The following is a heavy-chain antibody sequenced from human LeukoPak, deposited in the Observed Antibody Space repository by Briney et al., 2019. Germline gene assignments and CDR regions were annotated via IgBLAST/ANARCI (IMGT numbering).Heavy chain of an antibody. D-gene: IGHD5-24*01. CDR2: ICHSGST. Sequence: SETLSLTCTVSGGSISSRNYCWGWFRQSPGKGLEWIAYICHSGSTYYNPSLKSRVTISVDTSKNQFSLKLSSVTAADTAVYYCARLGPLSAIRRTYYYYYMDVWGKGTTVTVSS. CDR3: ARLGPLSAIRRTYYYYYMDV. J-gene: IGHJ6*03. CDR1: GGSISSRNYC. V-gene: IGHV4-39*07.